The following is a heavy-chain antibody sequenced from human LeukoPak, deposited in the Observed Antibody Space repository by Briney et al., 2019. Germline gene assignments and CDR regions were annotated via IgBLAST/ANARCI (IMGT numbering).Heavy chain of an antibody. V-gene: IGHV3-48*04. CDR2: ISSRSTTI. Sequence: GGSLRLSCAASGFTFSSYGMHWVRQAPGKGLEWVSYISSRSTTIYYADSVKGRFTISRDNAKNSLYLQMDSLRAEDTAVYYCASSSMTQAPDYWGQGTLVIVSS. CDR1: GFTFSSYG. CDR3: ASSSMTQAPDY. J-gene: IGHJ4*02. D-gene: IGHD2-21*02.